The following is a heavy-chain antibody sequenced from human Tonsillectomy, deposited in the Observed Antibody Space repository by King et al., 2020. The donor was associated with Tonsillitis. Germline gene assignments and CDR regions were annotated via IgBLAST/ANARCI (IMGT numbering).Heavy chain of an antibody. Sequence: QLQESGPGLVKPSETLSLTCTVSGGSISTTSYYWGWIRQRPGKGLEWIGHIYYSGSTYYNPSLKSRVTISVDTSKNQFSLNLSSVTAADTAVYYCAILRQQLARMYFDYWGQGTLVTVSS. CDR3: AILRQQLARMYFDY. D-gene: IGHD6-13*01. CDR1: GGSISTTSYY. V-gene: IGHV4-39*07. CDR2: IYYSGST. J-gene: IGHJ4*02.